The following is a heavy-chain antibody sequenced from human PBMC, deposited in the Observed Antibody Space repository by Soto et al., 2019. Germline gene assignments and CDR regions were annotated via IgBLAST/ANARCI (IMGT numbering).Heavy chain of an antibody. D-gene: IGHD3-16*01. Sequence: LRLSCAASGFTFSSYAMSWVRQAPGKGLEWVSAISGSGGSTYYADSVKGRFTISRDNSKNTLYLQMNSLRAEDTAVYYCAKDSYVSYFPFDYWGQGTLVTVSS. CDR1: GFTFSSYA. V-gene: IGHV3-23*01. J-gene: IGHJ4*02. CDR2: ISGSGGST. CDR3: AKDSYVSYFPFDY.